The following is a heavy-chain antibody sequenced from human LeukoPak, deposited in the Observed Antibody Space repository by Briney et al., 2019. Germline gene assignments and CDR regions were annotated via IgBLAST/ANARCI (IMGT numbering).Heavy chain of an antibody. CDR1: GGSISSYY. V-gene: IGHV4-4*07. CDR3: ARDIVVVPAAIGGSYCYGMDV. D-gene: IGHD2-2*02. J-gene: IGHJ6*02. CDR2: IYTSGST. Sequence: PSETLSLTCTVSGGSISSYYWSWIRQPAGKGLEWIGRIYTSGSTNYNPSLKSRVTMSVDTSKNQFSLKLSSVTAADTAVYYCARDIVVVPAAIGGSYCYGMDVWGQGTTVTVSS.